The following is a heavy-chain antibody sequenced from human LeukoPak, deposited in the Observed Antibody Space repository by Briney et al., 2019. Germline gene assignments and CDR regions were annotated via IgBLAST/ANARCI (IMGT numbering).Heavy chain of an antibody. J-gene: IGHJ4*02. CDR1: GYTFTGYY. V-gene: IGHV1-2*02. D-gene: IGHD3-3*01. CDR2: INPNGGGT. Sequence: ASVKVTCKASGYTFTGYYMHWVRQAPGQGLEWMGWINPNGGGTNYAQKFQGRVTMTRDTSISTAYMELSRLRSDDTAVYYCARVPLGYYDFWSGYSAVGHSKYYFDYWGQGTLVTVSS. CDR3: ARVPLGYYDFWSGYSAVGHSKYYFDY.